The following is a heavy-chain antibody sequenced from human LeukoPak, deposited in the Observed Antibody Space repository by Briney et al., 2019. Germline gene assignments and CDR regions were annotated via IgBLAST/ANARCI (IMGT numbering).Heavy chain of an antibody. J-gene: IGHJ3*02. CDR3: ARGSCSSTSCYDAFDI. Sequence: ASVKVSCKASGYTFTGYYMRWVRQAPGQGLEWMGWLNPNSGGTNYAQKFQGRVTMTRDTSISTAYMELSRLRSDDTAVYYCARGSCSSTSCYDAFDIWGQGTMVTVSS. CDR1: GYTFTGYY. CDR2: LNPNSGGT. D-gene: IGHD2-2*01. V-gene: IGHV1-2*02.